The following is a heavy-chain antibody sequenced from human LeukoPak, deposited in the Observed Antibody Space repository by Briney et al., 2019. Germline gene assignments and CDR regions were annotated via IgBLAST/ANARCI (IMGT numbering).Heavy chain of an antibody. Sequence: SETLSLTYTVSGYSISSDYYWGWVRQPPGKGLEWIGSIYHSGSTYYNPSLKSRVTISVDTSKNQFSLKLTSVTAADTAVYYCARAIEVGAMTPFDYWGQGTLVTVSS. CDR2: IYHSGST. CDR1: GYSISSDYY. CDR3: ARAIEVGAMTPFDY. V-gene: IGHV4-38-2*02. D-gene: IGHD1-26*01. J-gene: IGHJ4*02.